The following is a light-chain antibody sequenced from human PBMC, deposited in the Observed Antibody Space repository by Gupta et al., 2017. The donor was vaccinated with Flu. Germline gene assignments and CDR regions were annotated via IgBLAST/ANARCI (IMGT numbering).Light chain of an antibody. Sequence: EIVLTQSPATLSLSPGEIATLACRASQSVISYLAWYQQKPGQAPRLLIYDAYNRAAGIPARFSGSGSATDFTLTIISREPEDFAVYYCQLRSSWPFTFGGGTKVEIK. CDR1: QSVISY. J-gene: IGKJ4*01. CDR2: DAY. V-gene: IGKV3-11*01. CDR3: QLRSSWPFT.